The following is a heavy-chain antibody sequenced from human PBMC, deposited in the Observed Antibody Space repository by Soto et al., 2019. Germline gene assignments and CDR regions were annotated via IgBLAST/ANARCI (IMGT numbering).Heavy chain of an antibody. V-gene: IGHV3-23*01. J-gene: IGHJ6*02. D-gene: IGHD4-17*01. Sequence: EVQLLESGGGLVQPGGSLRLSCAASGFTFSSYAMSWVRQAPGMGLEWVSVISGSGYATYYADSVKGRCTVSRDNSNKTVYLQMNSLRAEDTAVYYCAKEETVLVNYYYYYGMDVWGQGTTVTVSS. CDR3: AKEETVLVNYYYYYGMDV. CDR1: GFTFSSYA. CDR2: ISGSGYAT.